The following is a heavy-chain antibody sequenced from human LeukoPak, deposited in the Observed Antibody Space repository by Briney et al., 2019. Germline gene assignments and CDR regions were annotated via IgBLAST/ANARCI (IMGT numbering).Heavy chain of an antibody. J-gene: IGHJ4*02. D-gene: IGHD7-27*01. CDR3: VRESFSRGDFN. Sequence: GGSLRLSCAASGFIFSTYWMTWVRQAPGKGLQWVAPISYDGNEIFYLDSVRGRFTVSRDNAMNSLYLQMNGLTAEDTAVYYCVRESFSRGDFNWGQGTLVSVSS. V-gene: IGHV3-7*01. CDR2: ISYDGNEI. CDR1: GFIFSTYW.